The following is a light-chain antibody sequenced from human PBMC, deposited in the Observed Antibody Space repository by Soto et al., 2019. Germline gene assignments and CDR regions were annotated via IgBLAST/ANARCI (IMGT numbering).Light chain of an antibody. CDR1: SSNIGTNT. CDR3: AACDDALSGPVV. J-gene: IGLJ3*02. CDR2: SDN. V-gene: IGLV1-44*01. Sequence: QSVLTQPPSASGTPGQRVTMSCSGSSSNIGTNTVNWYQQVPGRAPKLLIYSDNQRPSGVPDRFSGSRSGTSASLAISALRSEDEADYYCAACDDALSGPVVFGGGTKVTVL.